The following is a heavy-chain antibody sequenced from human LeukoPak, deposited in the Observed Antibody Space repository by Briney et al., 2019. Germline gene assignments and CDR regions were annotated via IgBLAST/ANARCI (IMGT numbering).Heavy chain of an antibody. CDR2: IKQDGSEK. V-gene: IGHV3-7*01. J-gene: IGHJ4*02. Sequence: GGSLRLSCAASGFTFSSYWMSWVRQAPGKGLEWVANIKQDGSEKYYVDSVKGRFTISRDNAKKSLYLQMNSLRAEDTAVYYCARDLDYYGSGSYLYWGQGTLVTVSS. CDR1: GFTFSSYW. D-gene: IGHD3-10*01. CDR3: ARDLDYYGSGSYLY.